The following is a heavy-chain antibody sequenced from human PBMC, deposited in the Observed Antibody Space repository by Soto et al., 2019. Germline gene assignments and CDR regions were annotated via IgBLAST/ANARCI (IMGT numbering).Heavy chain of an antibody. D-gene: IGHD4-4*01. CDR2: ISYSGGST. V-gene: IGHV3-23*01. CDR3: AKVPTGEMATVFQAFDI. Sequence: GGSLRLSCVASEFTFSSYAMSWVRQAPGKGLEWVSAISYSGGSTYYADSVKGRFTISRDNSKNTLYLQMNSLRDEDTAVYYCAKVPTGEMATVFQAFDIWGQGTMVTVSS. J-gene: IGHJ3*02. CDR1: EFTFSSYA.